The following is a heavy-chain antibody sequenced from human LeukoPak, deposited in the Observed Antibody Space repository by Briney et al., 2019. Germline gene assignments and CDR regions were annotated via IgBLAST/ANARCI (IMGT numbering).Heavy chain of an antibody. J-gene: IGHJ3*02. CDR2: ISSSGSTI. CDR1: GFTFSSYE. CDR3: ARGINYGEDAFDI. D-gene: IGHD4-17*01. Sequence: GGSLRLSCAASGFTFSSYEMNWARQAPGKGLEWVSYISSSGSTIYYADSVKGRFTISRDNAKNSLYLQMNSLRAEDTAFYYCARGINYGEDAFDIWGLGTMVTVSA. V-gene: IGHV3-48*03.